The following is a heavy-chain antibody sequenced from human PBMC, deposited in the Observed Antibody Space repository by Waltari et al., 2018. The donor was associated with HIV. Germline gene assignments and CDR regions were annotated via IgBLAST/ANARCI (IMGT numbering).Heavy chain of an antibody. J-gene: IGHJ5*02. Sequence: QVQLVQSGSELKKPGASVRVSCKASGYSITSHAINWVRQAPGQGLEGMGWTNTDTGNPTLSPGFTGRFVFSVDSTVRTAYLQISSLMVDDTAVYYCARTLVSSGLVRFDPWGQGTLVTVSS. CDR3: ARTLVSSGLVRFDP. CDR1: GYSITSHA. D-gene: IGHD6-6*01. V-gene: IGHV7-4-1*02. CDR2: TNTDTGNP.